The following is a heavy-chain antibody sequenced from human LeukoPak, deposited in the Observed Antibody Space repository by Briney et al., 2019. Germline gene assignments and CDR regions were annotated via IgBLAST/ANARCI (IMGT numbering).Heavy chain of an antibody. Sequence: ASVKVSCKASGYTFTSYAMHWVRQAPGQRLEWMGWINAGNGNTKYSQKFQGRVTITRDTSASTAYMELSSLRSEDTAVYYCARVGVAGDNWFAPWGQGPLVTVSS. CDR3: ARVGVAGDNWFAP. CDR1: GYTFTSYA. CDR2: INAGNGNT. V-gene: IGHV1-3*01. D-gene: IGHD6-19*01. J-gene: IGHJ5*02.